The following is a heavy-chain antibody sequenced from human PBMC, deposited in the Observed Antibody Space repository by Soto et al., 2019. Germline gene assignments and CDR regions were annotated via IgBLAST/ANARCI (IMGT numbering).Heavy chain of an antibody. CDR2: ISHDGSKK. Sequence: QVQLVESGGGVVQPGRSLRLSCAASGFTFSSYGMHWVRQAPGKGLEWVALISHDGSKKYYADSVKGRFTISRDNSKNTLYLQMNGLRVEDTALYYCARDPRGRIVIVPRGISPPQPYYYYGMDVWGQGTTVTVSS. CDR3: ARDPRGRIVIVPRGISPPQPYYYYGMDV. J-gene: IGHJ6*02. CDR1: GFTFSSYG. V-gene: IGHV3-30*03. D-gene: IGHD2-2*01.